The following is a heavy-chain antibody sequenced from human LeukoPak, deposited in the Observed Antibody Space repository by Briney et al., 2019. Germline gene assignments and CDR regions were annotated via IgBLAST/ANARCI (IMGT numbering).Heavy chain of an antibody. Sequence: GGSLRLSCAASGFTFSDYYMSWIRQAPGRGLEWVSYISSSGSTIYYADSVKGRFTISRDNAKNSLYLQMNSLRAEDTAVYYCARTHSGGSCYSDYWGQGTLVTVSS. CDR1: GFTFSDYY. J-gene: IGHJ4*02. V-gene: IGHV3-11*01. D-gene: IGHD2-15*01. CDR3: ARTHSGGSCYSDY. CDR2: ISSSGSTI.